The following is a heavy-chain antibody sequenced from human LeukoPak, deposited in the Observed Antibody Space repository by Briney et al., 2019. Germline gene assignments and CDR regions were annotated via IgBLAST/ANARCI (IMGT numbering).Heavy chain of an antibody. D-gene: IGHD4-17*01. V-gene: IGHV1-2*02. CDR3: AKNHMRGDYDY. CDR2: INPNSGGT. CDR1: GYTFTSYD. J-gene: IGHJ4*02. Sequence: GASVKVSCKASGYTFTSYDINWVRQATGQGLEWMGWINPNSGGTNYAQKFKGRVTMTRDTSISTAYMDLSRLRSDDTAVYYCAKNHMRGDYDYWGQGTLVTVSS.